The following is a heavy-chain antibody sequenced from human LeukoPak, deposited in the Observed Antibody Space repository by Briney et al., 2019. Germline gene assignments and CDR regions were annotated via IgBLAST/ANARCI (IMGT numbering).Heavy chain of an antibody. V-gene: IGHV3-23*01. CDR1: GFTFSNFA. CDR3: AKYITMIVVVNFDY. Sequence: GSLRLSCVASGFTFSNFAMSWVRQAPGKGLEWVSAISGSGGSTYYADSVKGRFTISRDNSKNTLYLQMNSLRAEDTAVYYCAKYITMIVVVNFDYWGQGTLVTVSS. D-gene: IGHD3-22*01. J-gene: IGHJ4*02. CDR2: ISGSGGST.